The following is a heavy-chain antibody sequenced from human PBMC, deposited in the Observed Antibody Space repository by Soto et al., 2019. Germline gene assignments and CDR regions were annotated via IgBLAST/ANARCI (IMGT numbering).Heavy chain of an antibody. CDR2: IIPIFGTA. D-gene: IGHD3-10*01. J-gene: IGHJ5*02. CDR1: GGTFSSYA. CDR3: AVRRITMVRGVTGLWFDT. V-gene: IGHV1-69*13. Sequence: SVKVSCKASGGTFSSYAISWVRQAPGQGLEWMGGIIPIFGTANYAQKFQGRVTITADESTSTAYMELSSLRSEDTAVYYCAVRRITMVRGVTGLWFDTWGQGTLVTVSS.